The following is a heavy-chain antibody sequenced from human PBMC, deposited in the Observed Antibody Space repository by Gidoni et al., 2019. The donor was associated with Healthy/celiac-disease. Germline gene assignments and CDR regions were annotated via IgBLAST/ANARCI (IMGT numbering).Heavy chain of an antibody. J-gene: IGHJ4*02. Sequence: EVQLVESGGGLVQSGGSLRLSCAASRFTSSSHEMNWVRQAPGKGREWVSYISSSGSTIYYADSVKGRLTISRDNAKNSLYLQMNSLRAEDTAVYYCASENSSGWYGQYYFDYWGQGTLVTVSS. CDR2: ISSSGSTI. CDR3: ASENSSGWYGQYYFDY. V-gene: IGHV3-48*03. D-gene: IGHD6-19*01. CDR1: RFTSSSHE.